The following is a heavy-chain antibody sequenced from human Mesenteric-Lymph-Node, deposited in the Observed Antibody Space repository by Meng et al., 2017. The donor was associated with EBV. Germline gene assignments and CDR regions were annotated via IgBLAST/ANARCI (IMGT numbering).Heavy chain of an antibody. Sequence: QVQLVQSGAEVQKPXXXXRVXXQXSGYTVTGISWVRQAPGQGLEWMGWISAYNGNTDSAQKFQERVTLTTDTSTSTVYMEMRSLRSDDTAVYYCARVGARHLGDPTDGMDVWGQGTTVTVSS. V-gene: IGHV1-18*01. J-gene: IGHJ6*02. CDR1: GYTVTG. CDR3: ARVGARHLGDPTDGMDV. CDR2: ISAYNGNT. D-gene: IGHD3-16*01.